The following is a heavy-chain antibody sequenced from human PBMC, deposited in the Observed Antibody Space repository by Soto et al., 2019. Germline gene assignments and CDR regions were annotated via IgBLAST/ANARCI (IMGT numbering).Heavy chain of an antibody. CDR3: ARTGGMDV. CDR2: INYSGST. CDR1: GGSFSGYY. V-gene: IGHV4-34*01. J-gene: IGHJ6*02. Sequence: QVQLQQWGTGLLKPSETLSLTCAVYGGSFSGYYWSWLRQPPGKGPEWIGEINYSGSTKYNPSLESRVTISVDTSKNQFSLKLNSVSAADTAVYYCARTGGMDVWSQGATVTVSS.